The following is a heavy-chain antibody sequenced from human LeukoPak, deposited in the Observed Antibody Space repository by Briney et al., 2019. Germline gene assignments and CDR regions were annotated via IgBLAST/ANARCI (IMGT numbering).Heavy chain of an antibody. CDR1: GYTFTSYG. Sequence: ASVKVSFKASGYTFTSYGISWVRQAPGQGLEWMGWISAYNGNTNYAQKLQGRVTMTTDTSTSTAYMELRSLRSDDTAVYYCASYTYYYDSSGLPDYWGQGTLVTVSS. D-gene: IGHD3-22*01. J-gene: IGHJ4*02. CDR3: ASYTYYYDSSGLPDY. CDR2: ISAYNGNT. V-gene: IGHV1-18*01.